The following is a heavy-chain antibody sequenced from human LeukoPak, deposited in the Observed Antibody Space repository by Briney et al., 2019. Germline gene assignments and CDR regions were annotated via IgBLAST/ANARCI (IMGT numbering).Heavy chain of an antibody. CDR2: IIPIFGTA. CDR3: ARDPYYYDSSGYSDY. D-gene: IGHD3-22*01. CDR1: GGTFSSYA. Sequence: ASVKVSCKASGGTFSSYAISWVRQAPGQGLEWMGGIIPIFGTANYAQKFQGRVTITADKSTSTAYMELSSLRSEDTAVYYCARDPYYYDSSGYSDYWGQGTLVTVSS. V-gene: IGHV1-69*06. J-gene: IGHJ4*02.